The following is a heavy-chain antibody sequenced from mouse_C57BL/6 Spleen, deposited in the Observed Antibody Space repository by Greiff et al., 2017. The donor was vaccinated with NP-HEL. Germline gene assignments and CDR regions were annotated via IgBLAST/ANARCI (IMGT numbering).Heavy chain of an antibody. CDR3: ARWDTSVGVGMDY. Sequence: QVQLQQPGAELVKPGASVKMSCKASGYTFTSYWITWVKQRPGQGLEWIGDIYPGSGSTNYNEKFKSKATLTVDTSSSTAYMQLSSLTFEDAAVYYCARWDTSVGVGMDYWGQGTSVTVSS. V-gene: IGHV1-55*01. CDR1: GYTFTSYW. CDR2: IYPGSGST. D-gene: IGHD1-1*01. J-gene: IGHJ4*01.